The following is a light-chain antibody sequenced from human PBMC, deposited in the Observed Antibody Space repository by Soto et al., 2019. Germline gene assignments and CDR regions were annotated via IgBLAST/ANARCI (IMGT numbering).Light chain of an antibody. CDR1: QSVSSNY. Sequence: EIVLTQSPGTLSLSPGERATLSCRASQSVSSNYLAWYQQKPGQAPRLLISGASSRATGIPDRFSGSGSGTDFTLTISRLGPEDFAVFYCQHYGTSQWTFGQGTKVDI. CDR3: QHYGTSQWT. CDR2: GAS. V-gene: IGKV3-20*01. J-gene: IGKJ1*01.